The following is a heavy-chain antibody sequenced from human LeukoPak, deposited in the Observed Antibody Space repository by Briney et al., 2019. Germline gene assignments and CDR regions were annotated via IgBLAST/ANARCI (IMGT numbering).Heavy chain of an antibody. CDR2: INHSGST. J-gene: IGHJ4*02. Sequence: SETLSLTCAVYGESFTGYYWSWIRQPPPKGLQWMGEINHSGSTNHNPPPKSRVTISVDTSKNQFSLKLSSVTAADTAVYYCARDTATALTRFKFDYWGQGTLVTVSS. D-gene: IGHD3-10*02. CDR3: ARDTATALTRFKFDY. V-gene: IGHV4-34*01. CDR1: GESFTGYY.